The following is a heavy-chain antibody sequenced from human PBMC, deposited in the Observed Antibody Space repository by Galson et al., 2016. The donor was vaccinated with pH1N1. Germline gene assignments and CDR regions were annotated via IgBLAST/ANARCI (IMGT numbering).Heavy chain of an antibody. CDR1: GYKFASSW. Sequence: QSGAEVKKPGESLKISCKGSGYKFASSWIVWVRQMPGKGLEWMGIIYLGGSHIRYSPSFQGQVTISADKSINIVYLQWSSLKASDTAIYYCARQNDFGDYRGDAFDIWGQGTMVIVSS. CDR3: ARQNDFGDYRGDAFDI. D-gene: IGHD4-17*01. CDR2: IYLGGSHI. V-gene: IGHV5-51*01. J-gene: IGHJ3*02.